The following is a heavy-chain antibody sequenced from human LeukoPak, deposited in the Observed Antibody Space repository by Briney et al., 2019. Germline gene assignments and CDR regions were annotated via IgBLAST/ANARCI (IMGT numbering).Heavy chain of an antibody. D-gene: IGHD4-17*01. V-gene: IGHV1-46*01. CDR2: INPSGGST. CDR1: GYTFTNYY. CDR3: ARDSTVTTFRGCVDP. J-gene: IGHJ5*02. Sequence: ASVKVSCKASGYTFTNYYVHWVRQAPGQGLEWMGVINPSGGSTNYAQKFQGRVTMTRDTSTSTVYMELSSLRTEDTAVYYCARDSTVTTFRGCVDPWGQGTLVTVSS.